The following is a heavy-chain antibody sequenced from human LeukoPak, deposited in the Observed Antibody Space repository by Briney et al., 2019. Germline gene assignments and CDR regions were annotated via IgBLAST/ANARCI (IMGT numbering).Heavy chain of an antibody. D-gene: IGHD3-10*01. CDR1: GGSFSGYY. Sequence: SETLSLTCAVYGGSFSGYYWSWIRQPPGKGLEWIGEIYSSGSTNYNPSLKSRVTISVATSKNQFSLKLSSVTAADTAVYYCARLKKERFGELFPRLTSTPRYYFDYWGQGTLVTVSS. V-gene: IGHV4-34*01. CDR3: ARLKKERFGELFPRLTSTPRYYFDY. J-gene: IGHJ4*02. CDR2: IYSSGST.